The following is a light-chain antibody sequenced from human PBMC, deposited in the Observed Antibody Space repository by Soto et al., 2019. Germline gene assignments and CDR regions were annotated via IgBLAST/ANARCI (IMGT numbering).Light chain of an antibody. CDR2: DVS. V-gene: IGLV2-11*01. Sequence: QSVLTQPRSVSGSPGQSVAISCTGTSIDVGGYNYVSWYQQHPGKAPKVMIYDVSKRPSGVPDHFSGSKSGNTASLTISGLQAEDEADYYCCSYAGSPYVFGTGTKVTVL. CDR1: SIDVGGYNY. CDR3: CSYAGSPYV. J-gene: IGLJ1*01.